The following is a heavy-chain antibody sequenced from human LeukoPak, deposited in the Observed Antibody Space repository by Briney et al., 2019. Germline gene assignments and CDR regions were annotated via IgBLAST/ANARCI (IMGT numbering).Heavy chain of an antibody. J-gene: IGHJ4*02. D-gene: IGHD6-19*01. CDR3: AREAGTGVDY. CDR1: GGSFSGYY. Sequence: PSETLSFTCAVYGGSFSGYYWSWIRQPPGKGLEWIGEINHSGSTNYNPSLKSRVTISVDTSKNQFSLKLSSVTAADTAVYYCAREAGTGVDYWGQGTLVTVSS. CDR2: INHSGST. V-gene: IGHV4-34*01.